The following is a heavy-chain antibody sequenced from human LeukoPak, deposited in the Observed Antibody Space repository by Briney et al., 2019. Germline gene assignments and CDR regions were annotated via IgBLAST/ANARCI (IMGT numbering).Heavy chain of an antibody. J-gene: IGHJ4*02. Sequence: ASVKVPCKASGYTFINYDINWVRQATGQGLEWMGWRNPNSGNKGYAQKFQGRVTMTRDTFTSTAYMELSSLRSEDTAVYYCARGRDYSDTSGYNDYWGQGTLVTVSS. D-gene: IGHD3-22*01. V-gene: IGHV1-8*01. CDR3: ARGRDYSDTSGYNDY. CDR2: RNPNSGNK. CDR1: GYTFINYD.